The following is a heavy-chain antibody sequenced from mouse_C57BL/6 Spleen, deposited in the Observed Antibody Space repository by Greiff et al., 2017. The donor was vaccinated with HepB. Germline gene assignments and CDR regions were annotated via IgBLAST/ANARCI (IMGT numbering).Heavy chain of an antibody. V-gene: IGHV7-3*01. CDR1: GFTFTDYY. Sequence: EVQGVESGGGLVQPGGSLSLSCAASGFTFTDYYMSWVRQPPGKALEWLGFIRNKANGYTTEYSASVKGRFTISRDNSQSILYLQMNALRAEDSATYYCARSVAYYYAMDYWGQGTSVTVSS. CDR3: ARSVAYYYAMDY. J-gene: IGHJ4*01. CDR2: IRNKANGYTT.